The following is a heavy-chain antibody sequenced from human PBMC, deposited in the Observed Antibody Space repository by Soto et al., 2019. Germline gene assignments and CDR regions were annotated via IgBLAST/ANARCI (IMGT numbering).Heavy chain of an antibody. V-gene: IGHV3-23*01. CDR1: GFTFSSYA. D-gene: IGHD6-19*01. CDR3: AKDRRSSGWSSLNYFDY. CDR2: ISGSGGST. J-gene: IGHJ4*02. Sequence: GGSLILSCAASGFTFSSYAMSWVRQAPGKGLEWVSAISGSGGSTYYADSVKGRFTISRDNSKNTLYLQMNSLRAEDTAVYYCAKDRRSSGWSSLNYFDYWGQGTLVTVSS.